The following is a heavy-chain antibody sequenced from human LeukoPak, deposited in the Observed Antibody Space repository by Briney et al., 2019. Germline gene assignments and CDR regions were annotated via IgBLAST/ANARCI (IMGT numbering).Heavy chain of an antibody. CDR1: GFTFSSYA. V-gene: IGHV3-7*01. J-gene: IGHJ4*02. Sequence: GGSLRLSCAAAGFTFSSYAMSWVRQAPGKGLEWVANIKEDGSEKYYVDSVKGRFMISRDNAKNALYLQMNSLRAEDTAVYYCTRDNDYSNYDWGQGTLVTVSS. D-gene: IGHD4-11*01. CDR2: IKEDGSEK. CDR3: TRDNDYSNYD.